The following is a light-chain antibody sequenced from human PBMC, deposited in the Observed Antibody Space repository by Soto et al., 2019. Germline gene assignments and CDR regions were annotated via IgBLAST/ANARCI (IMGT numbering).Light chain of an antibody. CDR1: SSDVGGYNY. V-gene: IGLV2-14*03. CDR3: SSYTSSSTL. J-gene: IGLJ2*01. CDR2: DVS. Sequence: QSALTQPASVSGSPGQSITISCTGTSSDVGGYNYVSWYQQHHGKAPKLMIYDVSYRPSGVSNRFSGSKSGNTASLTISGLQAEDEADYYCSSYTSSSTLFGGGTKVTVL.